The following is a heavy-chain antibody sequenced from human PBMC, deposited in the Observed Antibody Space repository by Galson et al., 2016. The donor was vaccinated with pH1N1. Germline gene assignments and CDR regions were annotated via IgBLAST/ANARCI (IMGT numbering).Heavy chain of an antibody. D-gene: IGHD3-10*01. Sequence: SLRLSCAASGFTFSSYWMQWVRQAPGKGLEWVANIKEDGSAKNSVDSVKGRFTISRDNAKNMLFLDMSSLRAEDTAIYYCARRGDRPLLDAFDVWGQGTSVTVSS. CDR2: IKEDGSAK. J-gene: IGHJ3*01. CDR3: ARRGDRPLLDAFDV. CDR1: GFTFSSYW. V-gene: IGHV3-7*02.